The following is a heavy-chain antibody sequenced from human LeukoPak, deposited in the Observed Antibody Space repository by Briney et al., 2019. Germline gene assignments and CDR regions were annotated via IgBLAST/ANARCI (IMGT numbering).Heavy chain of an antibody. J-gene: IGHJ5*02. Sequence: PSETLSLTCTVSGGSISSSSYYWGWIRQPPGKGLEWIGSIDYSGSTYYNPSLKSRVTISVDTSKNQFSLKLSSVTAADTAVYYCARRYYDFWSGTKDWFDPWGQGTLVTVSS. V-gene: IGHV4-39*07. CDR3: ARRYYDFWSGTKDWFDP. D-gene: IGHD3-3*01. CDR2: IDYSGST. CDR1: GGSISSSSYY.